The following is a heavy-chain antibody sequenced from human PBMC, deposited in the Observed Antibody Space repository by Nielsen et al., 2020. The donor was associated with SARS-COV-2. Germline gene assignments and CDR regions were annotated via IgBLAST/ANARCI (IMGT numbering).Heavy chain of an antibody. V-gene: IGHV3-30*18. CDR2: ISYDGSNK. CDR3: AKIAVAGTDFDY. D-gene: IGHD6-19*01. CDR1: GFTFSSYG. J-gene: IGHJ4*02. Sequence: GESLKISCAASGFTFSSYGMHWVRQAPGKGLEWAAVISYDGSNKYYADSVKGRFTISRDNSKNTLYLQMNSLRAEDTAVYYCAKIAVAGTDFDYWGQGTLVTVSS.